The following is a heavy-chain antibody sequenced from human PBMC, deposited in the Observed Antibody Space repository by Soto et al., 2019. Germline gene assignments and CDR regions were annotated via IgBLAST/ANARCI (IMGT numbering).Heavy chain of an antibody. V-gene: IGHV3-11*01. CDR1: GFSFSDSY. Sequence: QVQLVESGGGLVKPGGSVRLSCACSGFSFSDSYMSWVRQAPGKGLEWVSYISGSSITISHADSVKGRFTISRDNGKNSVYLQMDSLRAEDTAVYYCARFLGGIPARPFDYWGQGTLVTVSS. CDR3: ARFLGGIPARPFDY. CDR2: ISGSSITI. D-gene: IGHD6-6*01. J-gene: IGHJ4*02.